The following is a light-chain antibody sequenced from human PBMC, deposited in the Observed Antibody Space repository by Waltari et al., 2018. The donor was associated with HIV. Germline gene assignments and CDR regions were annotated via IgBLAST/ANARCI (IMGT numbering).Light chain of an antibody. J-gene: IGLJ1*01. V-gene: IGLV1-40*01. CDR2: GNT. CDR1: SSHIGAGSD. CDR3: QSYDSGLTAYV. Sequence: QSVLTPPPSVSGAPGQRVTLSSTGTSSHIGAGSDVHWFQQLPGTAPKLLIYGNTNRPSGVPDRFSGSKSGTSASLAITGLQAEDEADYYCQSYDSGLTAYVFGTGTKVTVL.